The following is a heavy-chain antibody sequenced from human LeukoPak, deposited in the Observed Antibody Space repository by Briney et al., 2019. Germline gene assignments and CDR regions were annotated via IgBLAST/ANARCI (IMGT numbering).Heavy chain of an antibody. J-gene: IGHJ4*02. Sequence: PGGSLRLSCAASGFTFTNYAMNWVRQAPGKGLEWVSAISGSGGGTYYADSVKGRFTISRDNSRNTLYLQMNSLRAEDTAVYYCAALVAPFDYWGQGTLVTVSS. CDR3: AALVAPFDY. CDR1: GFTFTNYA. D-gene: IGHD2-15*01. CDR2: ISGSGGGT. V-gene: IGHV3-23*01.